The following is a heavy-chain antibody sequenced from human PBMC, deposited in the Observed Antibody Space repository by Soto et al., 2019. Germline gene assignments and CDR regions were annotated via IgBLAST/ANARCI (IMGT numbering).Heavy chain of an antibody. CDR1: GGTFSSYA. Sequence: QVQLVQCGAEVKKPWSSVKVSCPASGGTFSSYAIRWVRQAPGQGLAWMGGIIPIFGTANYAQKFQGRVTITADESTSAAYMELRSRRYEDTAVYYCARWRFIGGSCHRGDGFDPWGQGNLGNVPS. CDR2: IIPIFGTA. V-gene: IGHV1-69*12. J-gene: IGHJ5*02. D-gene: IGHD2-15*01. CDR3: ARWRFIGGSCHRGDGFDP.